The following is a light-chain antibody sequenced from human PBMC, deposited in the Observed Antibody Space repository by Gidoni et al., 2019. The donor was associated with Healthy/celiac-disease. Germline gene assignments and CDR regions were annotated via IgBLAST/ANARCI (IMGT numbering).Light chain of an antibody. Sequence: EIMLTQSPATLSLSPGARATLSCRASQSVSSCFAWYQQNPGQAPRLLIHVASHRATGIPASFSGIGAGTAFTLTISTLEPEDSAVYSCQQRRNWPRLTFGGGTKVEIK. V-gene: IGKV3-11*01. J-gene: IGKJ4*01. CDR1: QSVSSC. CDR2: VAS. CDR3: QQRRNWPRLT.